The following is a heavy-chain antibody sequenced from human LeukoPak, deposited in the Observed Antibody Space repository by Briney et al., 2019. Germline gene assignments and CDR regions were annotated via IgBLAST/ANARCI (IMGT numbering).Heavy chain of an antibody. Sequence: GGSLRLSCAASGFTFSSYGMHWVRQAPGKGLEWVAVIWYDGSNKYYADSGKGRFTISRDNSKNTLYLQMNSLRAEDTAVYYCARAWGAGPFDYWGQGTLVTVSS. CDR2: IWYDGSNK. CDR1: GFTFSSYG. V-gene: IGHV3-33*01. J-gene: IGHJ4*02. D-gene: IGHD1-26*01. CDR3: ARAWGAGPFDY.